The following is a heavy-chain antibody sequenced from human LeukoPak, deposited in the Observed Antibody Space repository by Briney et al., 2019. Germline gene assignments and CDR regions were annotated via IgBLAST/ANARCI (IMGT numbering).Heavy chain of an antibody. V-gene: IGHV1-2*02. CDR2: ISGNNGVT. CDR3: ARDPPTAVDIDY. D-gene: IGHD2-2*01. CDR1: GYTFTDYY. J-gene: IGHJ4*02. Sequence: GASVKVSCKASGYTFTDYYHHWVRQAPGQRLEWLGWISGNNGVTNFAQEFQGRVTLTRDTSISTVYMELSRLTSDDTAMYYCARDPPTAVDIDYWGQGTLLTVSS.